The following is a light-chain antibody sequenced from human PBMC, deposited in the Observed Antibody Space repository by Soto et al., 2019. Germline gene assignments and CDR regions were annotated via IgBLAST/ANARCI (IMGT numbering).Light chain of an antibody. J-gene: IGLJ3*02. CDR3: SSYAGSNNWV. CDR2: EVS. Sequence: QSALTQPPSASGSPGQSVTISCTGTSSDVGGYNYVSWYQQHPGKAPKLMIYEVSKRPSGVPDRFSGSKSGNTASLTVSGLQAEDEADYYCSSYAGSNNWVFGGETNLTVL. V-gene: IGLV2-8*01. CDR1: SSDVGGYNY.